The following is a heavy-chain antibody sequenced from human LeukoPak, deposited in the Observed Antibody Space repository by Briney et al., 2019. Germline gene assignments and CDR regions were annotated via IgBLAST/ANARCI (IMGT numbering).Heavy chain of an antibody. CDR2: ISHDGSNK. J-gene: IGHJ4*02. V-gene: IGHV3-30*18. Sequence: PGGSLRLSCAASGFTFTSYGMHWVRQAPGKGLEWVAVISHDGSNKHYGDSVKGRFTISRDNPENTVYLQMNSLRAEDTAEYHCAKEGYYGSGSFPDYWGQGTLVTVSS. CDR1: GFTFTSYG. D-gene: IGHD3-10*01. CDR3: AKEGYYGSGSFPDY.